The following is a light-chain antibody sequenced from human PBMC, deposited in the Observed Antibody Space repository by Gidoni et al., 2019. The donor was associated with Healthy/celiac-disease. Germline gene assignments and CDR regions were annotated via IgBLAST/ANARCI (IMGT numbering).Light chain of an antibody. Sequence: AIRITQSPSSLSASTGDRVTITCRASQGISRYLAWYQPKPGKAPKLLIYAASTLQSGVPSRFSGSGSGTDFTLTISCLQSEDFATYYCQQYYSYSVTFGPGTKVDIK. J-gene: IGKJ3*01. CDR3: QQYYSYSVT. CDR1: QGISRY. CDR2: AAS. V-gene: IGKV1-8*01.